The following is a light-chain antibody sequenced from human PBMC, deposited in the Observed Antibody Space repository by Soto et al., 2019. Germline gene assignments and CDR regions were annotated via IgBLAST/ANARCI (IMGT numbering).Light chain of an antibody. V-gene: IGLV2-8*01. CDR1: SGDIGTYKY. CDR2: DVT. Sequence: QSALTQPPSASGSLGQSVTISCTGTSGDIGTYKYVSWYQHLPGQAPKLIIYDVTDRPSGVPDRFSGSKSGNTASLTVSGLQTDDEADYYCTSDAGSNYWLFGGGTKVTVL. CDR3: TSDAGSNYWL. J-gene: IGLJ2*01.